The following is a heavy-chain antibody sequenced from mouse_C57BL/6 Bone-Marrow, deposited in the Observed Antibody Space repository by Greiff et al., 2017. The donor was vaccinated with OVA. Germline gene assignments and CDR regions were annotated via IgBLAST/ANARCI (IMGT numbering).Heavy chain of an antibody. CDR2: ITPNSGST. J-gene: IGHJ3*01. Sequence: VQLQQPGAELVKPGASVKLSCKASGYTFTSYWMHWVKQRPGQGLEWIGMITPNSGSTNYNEKFKSQATLTVDKSSSTAYMQISSLTSEDSAVYYCATSRGISYSTPFAYWGQGTLVTVSA. CDR1: GYTFTSYW. D-gene: IGHD2-5*01. V-gene: IGHV1-64*01. CDR3: ATSRGISYSTPFAY.